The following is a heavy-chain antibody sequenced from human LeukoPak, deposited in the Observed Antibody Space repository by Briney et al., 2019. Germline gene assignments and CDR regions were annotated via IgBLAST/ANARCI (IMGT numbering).Heavy chain of an antibody. V-gene: IGHV3-30*03. Sequence: GGSLRLSCAASGFTFSSYGMHWVRQAPGKGLEWVAVISYDGSNKYYADSVKGRFTISRDNSKSTLYLQMNSLRAEDTAVYYCAGIQGFDYWGQGTLVTVSS. CDR3: AGIQGFDY. CDR1: GFTFSSYG. J-gene: IGHJ4*02. CDR2: ISYDGSNK.